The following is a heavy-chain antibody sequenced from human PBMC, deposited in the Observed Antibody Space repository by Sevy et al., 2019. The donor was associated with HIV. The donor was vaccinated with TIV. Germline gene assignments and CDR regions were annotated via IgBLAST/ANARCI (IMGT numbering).Heavy chain of an antibody. CDR2: ISGSGGST. CDR3: AKDAFYGDYVNYYYYYMDV. CDR1: GFTFSSYA. D-gene: IGHD4-17*01. Sequence: GGSLRLSCAASGFTFSSYAMSWVRQAPGKGLEWVSAISGSGGSTYYADSVKGRFTISRDDSKNTLYLQMNSLRAEDTAVYYCAKDAFYGDYVNYYYYYMDVWGKGTTVTVSS. V-gene: IGHV3-23*01. J-gene: IGHJ6*03.